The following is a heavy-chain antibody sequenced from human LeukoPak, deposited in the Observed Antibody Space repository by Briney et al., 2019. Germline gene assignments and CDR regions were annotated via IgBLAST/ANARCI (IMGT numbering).Heavy chain of an antibody. J-gene: IGHJ4*02. CDR3: TRGEGFCDY. CDR1: GYTFTNYA. Sequence: GASVKVSRKASGYTFTNYAISWVRQAPGQGLEWMAWITVYNGNTNYAQNFQGRVTMTTDTSTSTAYMELRSLRSDDTAVYYCTRGEGFCDYWGQGTLVTVSS. CDR2: ITVYNGNT. V-gene: IGHV1-18*01. D-gene: IGHD1-26*01.